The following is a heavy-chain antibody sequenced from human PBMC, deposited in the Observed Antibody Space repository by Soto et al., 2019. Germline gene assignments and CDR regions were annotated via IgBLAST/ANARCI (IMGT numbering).Heavy chain of an antibody. V-gene: IGHV3-30*18. J-gene: IGHJ4*02. CDR2: ISYDGSNK. CDR3: AKDPSRLRYFDWSDLTYYFDY. CDR1: GFTFSSYG. Sequence: PGGSLRLSCAASGFTFSSYGMHWARQAPGKGLEWVAVISYDGSNKYYADSVKGRFTISRDNSKNTLYLQMNSLRAEDTAVYYCAKDPSRLRYFDWSDLTYYFDYWGQGTLVTVSS. D-gene: IGHD3-9*01.